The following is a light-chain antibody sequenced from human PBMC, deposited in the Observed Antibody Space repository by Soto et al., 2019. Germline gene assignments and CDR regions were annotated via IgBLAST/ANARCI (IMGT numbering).Light chain of an antibody. CDR3: KQYNTYSK. Sequence: DIQMTQSPSSLSASVGDRVTITCRASQSISSYLNWYQQKPGKAPKLLIYAASSLQSGVPSRFSGSGSGTEFTLTISSLQPDDFATYYCKQYNTYSKFGQGTKGDIK. CDR1: QSISSY. V-gene: IGKV1-39*01. CDR2: AAS. J-gene: IGKJ1*01.